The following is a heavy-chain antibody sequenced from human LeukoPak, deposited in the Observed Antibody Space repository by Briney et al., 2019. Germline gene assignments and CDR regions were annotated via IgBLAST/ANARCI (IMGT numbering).Heavy chain of an antibody. V-gene: IGHV1-2*02. J-gene: IGHJ4*02. CDR3: ATTRVTTTRLDY. CDR1: GYTFIGYY. CDR2: INPNSGVT. Sequence: ASVKVSCKASGYTFIGYYMHWVRQAPGQELEWMGWINPNSGVTNYAQKFQGRVTMTRDTSISTAYMELTSLRSDDTAVCYCATTRVTTTRLDYWGQGTLVTVSS. D-gene: IGHD5-12*01.